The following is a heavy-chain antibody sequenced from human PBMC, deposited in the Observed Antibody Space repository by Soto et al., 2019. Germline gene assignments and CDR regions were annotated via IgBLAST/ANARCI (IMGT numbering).Heavy chain of an antibody. CDR2: IYYSGST. V-gene: IGHV4-30-4*01. D-gene: IGHD6-19*01. CDR1: GGSISSGDYY. J-gene: IGHJ4*02. Sequence: QVQLQESGPGLVKPSQTLSLTCTVSGGSISSGDYYWRWIRQPPGKGLEWIGYIYYSGSTYYNPSLKSRVTISVDTSKNQFSLKLSSVTAADTAVYYCARGGSVAGTELSYWGQGTLVTVSS. CDR3: ARGGSVAGTELSY.